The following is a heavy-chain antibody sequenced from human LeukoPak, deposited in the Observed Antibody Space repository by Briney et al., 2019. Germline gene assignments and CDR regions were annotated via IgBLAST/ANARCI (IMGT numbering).Heavy chain of an antibody. CDR3: ARDPDLLYSYGFGAFDI. J-gene: IGHJ3*02. CDR1: GYTFTSYG. V-gene: IGHV1-18*01. Sequence: VASVKVSCKASGYTFTSYGISWVRQAPGHGLEWMGWISPYNGKTKYVEKFQGRVTMTTDTSTTTAYMELRSLRSDDTAVYYCARDPDLLYSYGFGAFDIWGQGTMVTVSS. D-gene: IGHD5-18*01. CDR2: ISPYNGKT.